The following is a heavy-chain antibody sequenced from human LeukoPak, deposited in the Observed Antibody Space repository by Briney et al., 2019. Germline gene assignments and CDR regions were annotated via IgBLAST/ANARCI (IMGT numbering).Heavy chain of an antibody. CDR3: ARVLVSEAGRYYYYYMDV. J-gene: IGHJ6*03. D-gene: IGHD6-6*01. CDR2: INHSGST. V-gene: IGHV4-34*01. Sequence: SETLSLTCAVYGGSFSGYYWSWIRQPPGKGLEWIGEINHSGSTNYNPSLKSRVTISVDTSKNQFSLKLSSVTAADTAVYYCARVLVSEAGRYYYYYMDVWGKGTTVTVSS. CDR1: GGSFSGYY.